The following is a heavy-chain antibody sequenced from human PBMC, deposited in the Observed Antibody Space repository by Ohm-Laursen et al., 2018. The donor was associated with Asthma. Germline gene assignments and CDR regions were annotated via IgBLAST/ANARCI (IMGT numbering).Heavy chain of an antibody. J-gene: IGHJ5*02. V-gene: IGHV4-39*01. CDR2: IYYGGST. Sequence: TLSLTCTVSGGSIISSYYYWGWIRQPPGKGLEWIGSIYYGGSTYYNPSLKSRVTMSVDTSKTHFSLQLYSVTAADTAVYFGARHNWGDSGVLPRWFDPWGQGTLVTVSS. D-gene: IGHD3-16*01. CDR1: GGSIISSYYY. CDR3: ARHNWGDSGVLPRWFDP.